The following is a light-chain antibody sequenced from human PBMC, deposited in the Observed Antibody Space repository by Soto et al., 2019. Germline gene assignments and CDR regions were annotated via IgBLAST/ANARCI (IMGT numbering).Light chain of an antibody. Sequence: DIVMTQSPLSLPVTPGEPASISCRSSQSVLHRDGYNYLDWYLQKPGQSPQLLIYLGSNRASGVPDRFSGSGSGTDFTLKISRVEAEDVGIYYCMQALRAPYSFGQGTKLEIK. J-gene: IGKJ2*03. V-gene: IGKV2-28*01. CDR3: MQALRAPYS. CDR2: LGS. CDR1: QSVLHRDGYNY.